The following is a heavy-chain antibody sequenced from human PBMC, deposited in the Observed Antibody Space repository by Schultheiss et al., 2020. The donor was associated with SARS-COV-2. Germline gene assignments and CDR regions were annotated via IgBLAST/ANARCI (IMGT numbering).Heavy chain of an antibody. D-gene: IGHD6-13*01. CDR2: ISYDGSNK. Sequence: GGSLRLSCAASGFTFSSYAMHWVRQAPGKGLEWVAVISYDGSNKYYADSVKGRFTISRDNSKNTLYLQMNSLRAEDTAVYYCARYGIAAAVVVYWGQGTLVTVSS. CDR1: GFTFSSYA. J-gene: IGHJ4*02. CDR3: ARYGIAAAVVVY. V-gene: IGHV3-30*04.